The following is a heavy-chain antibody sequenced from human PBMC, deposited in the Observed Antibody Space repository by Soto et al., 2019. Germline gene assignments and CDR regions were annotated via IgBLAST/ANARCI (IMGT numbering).Heavy chain of an antibody. D-gene: IGHD3-10*01. V-gene: IGHV1-8*01. CDR3: ARGRTMVRGVIYNYFDP. CDR2: MNPDSGNT. J-gene: IGHJ5*02. Sequence: QVHLVQSGAEVKKPGASVKVSCKASGYTFTSYDINWVRQATGQGLEWMGWMNPDSGNTGYAQKFKGRVTMTRNTAISTAYMELSSLTYEDTAVYYCARGRTMVRGVIYNYFDPWGQGTLVTVSS. CDR1: GYTFTSYD.